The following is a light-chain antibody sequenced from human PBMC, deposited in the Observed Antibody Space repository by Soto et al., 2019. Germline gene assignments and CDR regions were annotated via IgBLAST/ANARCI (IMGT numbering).Light chain of an antibody. CDR1: QRVSNN. CDR3: QQYNNSPPWT. CDR2: RSS. Sequence: EIVMTQSPATLSVSPGERATLSCRASQRVSNNLAWYQQKPRQAPRLLIYRSSTRATGIPARFSGSGSGTEFPLTISSLQSEEFAVYYCQQYNNSPPWTFGQGTKVEIK. V-gene: IGKV3-15*01. J-gene: IGKJ1*01.